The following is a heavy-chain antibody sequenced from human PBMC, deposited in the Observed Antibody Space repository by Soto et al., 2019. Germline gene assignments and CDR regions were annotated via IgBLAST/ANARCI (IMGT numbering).Heavy chain of an antibody. Sequence: QVQLVESGGGVVQPGRSLRLSCAASGFTFSSYGMHWVRQAPGKGLEWVAVISYDGSNKYYADSVKGRFTISRDTSKNTLYLQMNSLRAGDTAVYYWAKDLPPPVTHPCAYYGMDVWGQGPTVTVSS. CDR1: GFTFSSYG. CDR2: ISYDGSNK. CDR3: AKDLPPPVTHPCAYYGMDV. V-gene: IGHV3-30*18. D-gene: IGHD4-17*01. J-gene: IGHJ6*02.